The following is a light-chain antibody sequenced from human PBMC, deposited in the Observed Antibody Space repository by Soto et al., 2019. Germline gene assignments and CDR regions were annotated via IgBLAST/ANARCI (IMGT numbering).Light chain of an antibody. Sequence: QSVLTQPASMSGSPGQSITISCTGTSSDIGRYDYVSWYQQLPGKAPKLIIYRVINRPSGVSDRFSGSKSGNSASLSISGLHPDDEASYFCGSYTSATTWVFGGGTKSPS. V-gene: IGLV2-14*03. CDR1: SSDIGRYDY. J-gene: IGLJ3*02. CDR2: RVI. CDR3: GSYTSATTWV.